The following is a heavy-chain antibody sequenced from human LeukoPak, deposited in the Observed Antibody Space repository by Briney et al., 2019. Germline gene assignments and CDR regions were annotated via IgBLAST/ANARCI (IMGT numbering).Heavy chain of an antibody. J-gene: IGHJ5*02. CDR3: ARGYPGWTYYDFWSGYQRFDP. Sequence: PSETLSLTCAVSGGSISSYYWSWIRQPPGKGLEWIGYIYYSGSTNYNPSLKSRVTISVDTSKNQFSLKLSSVTAADTAVYYCARGYPGWTYYDFWSGYQRFDPWGQGTLVTVSS. D-gene: IGHD3-3*01. CDR2: IYYSGST. V-gene: IGHV4-59*01. CDR1: GGSISSYY.